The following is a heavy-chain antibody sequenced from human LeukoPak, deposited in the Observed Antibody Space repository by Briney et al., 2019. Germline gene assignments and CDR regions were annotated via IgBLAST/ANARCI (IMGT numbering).Heavy chain of an antibody. Sequence: SVKVSCKTSGYTFTNFAFNWVRQAPGQGLEWVGGIIPFYGATNSAQKFKGRVTFTADESTSTAYMEVSGLRSDDTAVYYCARMQGYAYSDYWGQGTLVTVSS. CDR3: ARMQGYAYSDY. D-gene: IGHD2-21*01. J-gene: IGHJ4*02. CDR1: GYTFTNFA. CDR2: IIPFYGAT. V-gene: IGHV1-69*13.